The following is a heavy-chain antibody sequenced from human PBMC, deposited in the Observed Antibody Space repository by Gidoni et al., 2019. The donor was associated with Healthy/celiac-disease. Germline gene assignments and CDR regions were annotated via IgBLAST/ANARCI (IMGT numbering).Heavy chain of an antibody. D-gene: IGHD6-13*01. CDR2: ISSSSSYI. Sequence: EVQLVESGGGLVKPGGSLRLSCAASGFTFSSYSMTWVRQAPGKGLGWVSSISSSSSYIYYADSVKGRFTISRDNAKNSLYLQMNSLRAEDTAVYYCARGGSSWFLLYWGQGTLVTVSS. V-gene: IGHV3-21*01. CDR1: GFTFSSYS. CDR3: ARGGSSWFLLY. J-gene: IGHJ4*02.